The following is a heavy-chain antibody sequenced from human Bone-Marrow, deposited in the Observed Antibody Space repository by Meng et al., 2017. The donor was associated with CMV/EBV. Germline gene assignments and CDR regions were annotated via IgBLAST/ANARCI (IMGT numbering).Heavy chain of an antibody. CDR2: ISSTGTYI. D-gene: IGHD3-10*01. CDR3: VRGFADGHY. V-gene: IGHV3-21*06. Sequence: GGSLRLSCAASGFTFSAYNMNWVRQAQGKGLEWVSSISSTGTYIYYADSVKGRFTISRDNAKSSVYLQMNSLRAEDTAVYYCVRGFADGHYWGQGTLVPVSS. CDR1: GFTFSAYN. J-gene: IGHJ4*02.